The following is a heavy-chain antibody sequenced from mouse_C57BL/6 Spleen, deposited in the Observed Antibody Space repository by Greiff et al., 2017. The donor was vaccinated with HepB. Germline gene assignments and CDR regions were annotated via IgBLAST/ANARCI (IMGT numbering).Heavy chain of an antibody. CDR2: ISYSGST. V-gene: IGHV3-8*01. Sequence: EVHLVESGPGLAKPSQTLSLTCSVTGYSITSDDWNWIRKFPGNKLEYMGYISYSGSTYYNPSLKSRISITRDTSKNQYYLQLNSVTTEDTATYYCASGSNPYYFDYWGQGTTLTVSS. CDR1: GYSITSDD. J-gene: IGHJ2*01. D-gene: IGHD2-5*01. CDR3: ASGSNPYYFDY.